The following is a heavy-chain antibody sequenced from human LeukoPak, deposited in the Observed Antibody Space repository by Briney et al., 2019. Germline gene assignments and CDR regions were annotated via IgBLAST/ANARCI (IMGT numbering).Heavy chain of an antibody. J-gene: IGHJ5*02. D-gene: IGHD3-10*01. V-gene: IGHV6-1*01. CDR2: IYYRPKWYS. CDR1: GDSVSGGSAG. CDR3: TGGGLVRGSLHWFDP. Sequence: PSQTLSLTCAISGDSVSGGSAGWNWIRQSPSRGLEWLGRIYYRPKWYSDYAISVKSRITINPDTSRNQFSLQLNSVTHDDTAVYYCTGGGLVRGSLHWFDPWGQGTLVTVSS.